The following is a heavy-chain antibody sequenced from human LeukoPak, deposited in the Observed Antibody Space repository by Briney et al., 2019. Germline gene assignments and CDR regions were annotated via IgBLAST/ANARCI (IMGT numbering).Heavy chain of an antibody. CDR3: ARDLVSRSNY. V-gene: IGHV3-21*01. CDR2: ISSSGYYI. D-gene: IGHD6-6*01. Sequence: GGSLRLSCAASGFPFSRYSMNWVRQSPGKGLEWVTSISSSGYYIYYADSVKGRFNISRDNAKNSLYLQMNSLRAEDTAVYYCARDLVSRSNYWGQGTPVTVSS. J-gene: IGHJ4*02. CDR1: GFPFSRYS.